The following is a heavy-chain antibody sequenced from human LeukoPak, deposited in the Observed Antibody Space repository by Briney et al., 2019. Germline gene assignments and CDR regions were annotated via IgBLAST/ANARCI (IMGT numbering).Heavy chain of an antibody. CDR1: GYTFTSYG. CDR2: INPSGGST. J-gene: IGHJ3*02. Sequence: ASVKVSCKASGYTFTSYGISWVRQAPGQGLEWMGIINPSGGSTSYAQKFQGRVTMTRDMSTSTVYMELSSLRSEDTAVYYCARENSRRFDAFDIWGQGTMVTVSS. D-gene: IGHD6-13*01. CDR3: ARENSRRFDAFDI. V-gene: IGHV1-46*01.